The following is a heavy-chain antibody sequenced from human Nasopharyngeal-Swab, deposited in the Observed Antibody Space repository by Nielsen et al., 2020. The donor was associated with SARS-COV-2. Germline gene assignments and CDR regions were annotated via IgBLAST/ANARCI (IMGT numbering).Heavy chain of an antibody. Sequence: SETLSLTCTVSGDSISRSDDYWGWIRQTPGKGLEWIVSTYRSGSESAYYNPSLKSRVTISIVPSKNLFSLNLKSVIAADTAVYYCARIIRRRGWYSHVDYWGQGTLVTVSS. CDR3: ARIIRRRGWYSHVDY. CDR2: TYRSGSESA. V-gene: IGHV4-39*07. J-gene: IGHJ4*02. CDR1: GDSISRSDDY. D-gene: IGHD6-19*01.